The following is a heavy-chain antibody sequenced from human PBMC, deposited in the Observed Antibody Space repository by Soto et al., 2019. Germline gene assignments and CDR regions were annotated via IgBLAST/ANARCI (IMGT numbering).Heavy chain of an antibody. Sequence: GGSLRLSCAASGFTFDDYAMHWVRQAPGKGLEWVSGISWNSGSIGYADSVKGRFTISRDNAKNSLYLQMNSLRAEDTAVYYCVILAYSSGWMGYFDYLRQGPLVSVPS. J-gene: IGHJ4*02. CDR2: ISWNSGSI. CDR1: GFTFDDYA. CDR3: VILAYSSGWMGYFDY. V-gene: IGHV3-9*01. D-gene: IGHD6-19*01.